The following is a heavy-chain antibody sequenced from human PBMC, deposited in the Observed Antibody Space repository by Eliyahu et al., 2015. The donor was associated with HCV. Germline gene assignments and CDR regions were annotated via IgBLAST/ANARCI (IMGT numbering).Heavy chain of an antibody. CDR3: AKGPTLVGAIYY. CDR2: ISWNSGSI. Sequence: EVQLVESGGGLVQPGRSLRXSCAAXGFXFDDYAMXWVRQAPGKGLEWVSGISWNSGSIGYADSVKGRFTISRDNAKNSLYLQMNSLRAEDTALYYCAKGPTLVGAIYYWGQGTLVTVSS. CDR1: GFXFDDYA. V-gene: IGHV3-9*01. D-gene: IGHD1-26*01. J-gene: IGHJ4*02.